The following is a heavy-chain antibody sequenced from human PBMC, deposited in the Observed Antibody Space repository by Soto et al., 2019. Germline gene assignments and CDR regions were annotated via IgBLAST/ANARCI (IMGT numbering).Heavy chain of an antibody. CDR2: ISGSGGST. J-gene: IGHJ6*03. V-gene: IGHV3-23*01. CDR3: AKGNHFKYYYYMDV. D-gene: IGHD4-4*01. CDR1: GFTFSSYA. Sequence: EVQLLESGGGLVQPGGSLRLSCGASGFTFSSYAMSWVRQAPGKGLEWVSAISGSGGSTYYADSVKGRFSISRDNSKNTLYLQMNSLRGEDTAVYYCAKGNHFKYYYYMDVWGKGTTVTVSS.